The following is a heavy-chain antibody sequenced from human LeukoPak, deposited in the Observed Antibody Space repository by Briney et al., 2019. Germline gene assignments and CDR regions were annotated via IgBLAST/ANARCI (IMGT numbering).Heavy chain of an antibody. V-gene: IGHV3-15*01. CDR2: IKSESDGGTT. Sequence: GGSLRLSCVASRFAFSQAWMSWVRQAPGKGLEWVGRIKSESDGGTTDYAAPVQGRFTISRDDSKNTLFLQMNSLQTEDTAVYYCTTSGWFDHWGQGTLVTVSS. CDR3: TTSGWFDH. J-gene: IGHJ5*02. CDR1: RFAFSQAW. D-gene: IGHD1-26*01.